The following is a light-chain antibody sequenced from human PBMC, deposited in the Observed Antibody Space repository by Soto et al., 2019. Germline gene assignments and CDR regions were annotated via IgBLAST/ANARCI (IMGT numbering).Light chain of an antibody. J-gene: IGKJ1*01. CDR3: QQYGSSPKT. Sequence: EIVMTQSPATLSLSPGDRATLSCRASQSITRNLAWYQQHPGQPPRLLVYGASTRATGIPVRFSGSGSGTDFTLTISSLQSEDFAVYYCQQYGSSPKTFGQGTKVEIK. CDR2: GAS. CDR1: QSITRN. V-gene: IGKV3-15*01.